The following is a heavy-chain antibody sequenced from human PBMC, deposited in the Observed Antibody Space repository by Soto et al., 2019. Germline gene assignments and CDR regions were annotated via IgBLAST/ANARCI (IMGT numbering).Heavy chain of an antibody. CDR1: GYSFTSYW. CDR2: IYPDDSDT. CDR3: ARQPTNTAMADFDY. V-gene: IGHV5-51*01. J-gene: IGHJ4*01. Sequence: GESLKISCQGSGYSFTSYWIGWVRQMPGKGLEWMGIIYPDDSDTKYSPSFQGQVTISADKTINTAYLQWSSLKASDTAMYYCARQPTNTAMADFDYWGHGTLVTVSS. D-gene: IGHD5-18*01.